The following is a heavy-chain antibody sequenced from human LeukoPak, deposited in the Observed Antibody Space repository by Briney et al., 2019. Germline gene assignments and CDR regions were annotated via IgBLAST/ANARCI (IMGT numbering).Heavy chain of an antibody. CDR1: GFTFSTYG. V-gene: IGHV3-30*02. CDR2: IRYDGSSK. CDR3: AKGSGWEASYFYYYMDV. Sequence: GGSLRLSCAASGFTFSTYGMSWVRQAPGKGLEWVAFIRYDGSSKYYVDSVKGRFTISRDNSKNTLYLQMNSPRAEDTAVYFCAKGSGWEASYFYYYMDVWGKGTTVTISS. J-gene: IGHJ6*03. D-gene: IGHD1-26*01.